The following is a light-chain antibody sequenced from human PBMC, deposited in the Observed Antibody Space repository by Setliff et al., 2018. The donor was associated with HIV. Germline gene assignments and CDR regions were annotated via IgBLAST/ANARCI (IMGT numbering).Light chain of an antibody. J-gene: IGLJ1*01. Sequence: QSVLTQPPSASGTPGQRVTISCSGSSSNIGSNTVNWYQQLPGTAPTLLIYNNNQRPSGVPDRFSGSKSGTSASLAISGLQSEDEADYYCSSYTRSGSTYVFGTGTKVTVL. V-gene: IGLV1-44*01. CDR3: SSYTRSGSTYV. CDR1: SSNIGSNT. CDR2: NNN.